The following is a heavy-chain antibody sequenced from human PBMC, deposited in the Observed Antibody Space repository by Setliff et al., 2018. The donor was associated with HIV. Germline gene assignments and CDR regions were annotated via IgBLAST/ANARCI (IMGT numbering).Heavy chain of an antibody. CDR2: IYTSGST. Sequence: SETLSLTCTVSGGSISTYYWSWIRQPPGKGLEWIGYIYTSGSTNYNPSLKTRVTISIDTSKKQVSLKLGSVTAADTAVDYCVRVPDYWGPGTLVTVSS. CDR1: GGSISTYY. V-gene: IGHV4-4*09. CDR3: VRVPDY. J-gene: IGHJ4*02.